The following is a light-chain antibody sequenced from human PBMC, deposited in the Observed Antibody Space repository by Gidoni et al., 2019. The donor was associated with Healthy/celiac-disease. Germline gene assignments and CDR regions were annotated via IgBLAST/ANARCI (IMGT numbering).Light chain of an antibody. J-gene: IGKJ1*01. CDR1: QSISSW. Sequence: DIQMTQAPSTLSASVADRVTIPCRASQSISSWLAWYQQNPGNAPKLLIYTASSLESGVPSRFSGSGSGTEFTLTISSLQPDDFATYYCQQYNSYSETFGQGTKVEIK. CDR3: QQYNSYSET. V-gene: IGKV1-5*03. CDR2: TAS.